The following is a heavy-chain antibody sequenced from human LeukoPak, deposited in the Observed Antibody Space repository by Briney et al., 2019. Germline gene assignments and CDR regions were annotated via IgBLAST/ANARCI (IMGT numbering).Heavy chain of an antibody. D-gene: IGHD3-10*01. CDR3: ARDLTMVRGGGFDY. Sequence: SQTLSLTCAISGDSVSSNSAAWNWIRQSPSRGLEWLGRTYYRSKWYNDYAVSVKSQITINPDTSKNQFSLQLNSVTPEDTAVYYCARDLTMVRGGGFDYWGQGTLVTVSS. J-gene: IGHJ4*02. CDR2: TYYRSKWYN. V-gene: IGHV6-1*01. CDR1: GDSVSSNSAA.